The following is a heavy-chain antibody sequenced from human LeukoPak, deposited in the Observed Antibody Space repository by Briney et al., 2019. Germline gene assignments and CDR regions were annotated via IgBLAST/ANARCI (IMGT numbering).Heavy chain of an antibody. J-gene: IGHJ4*02. D-gene: IGHD5-12*01. CDR2: INHSGST. CDR3: ARFRDLVDTNVGYHFDY. CDR1: GGSFSGYY. Sequence: SETLSLTCAVYGGSFSGYYWSWIRQPPGKGLEWIGEINHSGSTNYNPSLKSRVTMSVDTSKNQFSLKLSSVTAADTAVYYCARFRDLVDTNVGYHFDYWGQGTLVTVSS. V-gene: IGHV4-34*01.